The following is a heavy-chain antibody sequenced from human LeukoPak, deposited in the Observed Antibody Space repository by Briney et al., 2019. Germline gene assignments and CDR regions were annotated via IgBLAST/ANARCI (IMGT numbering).Heavy chain of an antibody. V-gene: IGHV3-21*01. D-gene: IGHD3-3*01. J-gene: IGHJ6*02. CDR3: ARDRAPTGIRFTGGAYGMDV. Sequence: GGSLRLSCAASGFTFSSYSMNWVRQAPGKGLEWVSSISSSSSYIYYADSVKGRFTISRDNAKNSLYLQMNSLRAEDTAVYYCARDRAPTGIRFTGGAYGMDVWGQGTTVTVSS. CDR1: GFTFSSYS. CDR2: ISSSSSYI.